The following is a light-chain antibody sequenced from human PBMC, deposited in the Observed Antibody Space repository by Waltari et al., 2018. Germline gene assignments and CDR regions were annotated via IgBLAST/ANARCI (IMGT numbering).Light chain of an antibody. CDR1: QSISNW. CDR3: QQYNTYSS. Sequence: DIQMTQSPSSLSASVGDRVTITCRASQSISNWLAWYQQKPGQAPILLIYKASILKSGVPSRVSGSGSGTQFPLPISSLQPGDFATYYYQQYNTYSSFGQGTKLEIK. V-gene: IGKV1-5*03. CDR2: KAS. J-gene: IGKJ2*01.